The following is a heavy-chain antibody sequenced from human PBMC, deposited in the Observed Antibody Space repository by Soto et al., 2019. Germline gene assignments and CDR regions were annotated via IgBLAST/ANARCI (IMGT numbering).Heavy chain of an antibody. J-gene: IGHJ4*03. CDR3: ARSPQYYTPGSSPFDY. D-gene: IGHD3-3*01. CDR1: SYVIESGHY. V-gene: IGHV4-38-2*01. Sequence: SETLSLTCGVSSYVIESGHYWGWVRQPPGKGLEWVGSIYDSGTTYYNPSLRSQVTISADTSKNQFSLSLTSVTAADTAVYYWARSPQYYTPGSSPFDYWGPGTMVTVSS. CDR2: IYDSGTT.